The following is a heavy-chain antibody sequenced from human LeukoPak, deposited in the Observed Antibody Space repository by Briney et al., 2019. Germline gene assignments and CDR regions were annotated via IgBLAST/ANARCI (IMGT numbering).Heavy chain of an antibody. Sequence: SETLSLTCTVSGGSISSSGYYWDWIRQTPGKGLEWIGNIHYSEGTSYNPSLESRVTISVDRSKNQFSLKLSSVTAADTAVYYCARGGCSGGSCYIFDYWGQGTLVTVSS. J-gene: IGHJ4*02. V-gene: IGHV4-39*07. CDR2: IHYSEGT. CDR3: ARGGCSGGSCYIFDY. D-gene: IGHD2-15*01. CDR1: GGSISSSGYY.